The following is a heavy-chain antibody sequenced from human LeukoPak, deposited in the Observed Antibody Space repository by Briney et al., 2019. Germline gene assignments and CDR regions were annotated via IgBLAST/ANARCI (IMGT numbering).Heavy chain of an antibody. D-gene: IGHD6-19*01. Sequence: GGSLRLSCAASGFTFSSYSMNWVRQAPEAGLEWVSSISSSSSYIYYADSVKGRFTISRDNAKNSLYLQMNSLRAEDTAVYYCARYVEWLSGIAVAIFDYWGQGTLVTVSS. CDR2: ISSSSSYI. CDR1: GFTFSSYS. CDR3: ARYVEWLSGIAVAIFDY. V-gene: IGHV3-21*01. J-gene: IGHJ4*02.